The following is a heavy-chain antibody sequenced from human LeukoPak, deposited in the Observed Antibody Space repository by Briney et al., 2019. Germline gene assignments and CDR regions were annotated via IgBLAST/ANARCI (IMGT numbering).Heavy chain of an antibody. CDR3: AREDRQVGATTPGH. Sequence: SETLSLTCTVSGGSNSSSSYYWGWIRQPPGKGLEWIGTVYYNGGTYYNPSLKSRVTISIDTSKNQFSLKLSSVTAADTAVYYCAREDRQVGATTPGHWGQGTLVTVSS. V-gene: IGHV4-39*07. D-gene: IGHD1-26*01. CDR1: GGSNSSSSYY. CDR2: VYYNGGT. J-gene: IGHJ4*02.